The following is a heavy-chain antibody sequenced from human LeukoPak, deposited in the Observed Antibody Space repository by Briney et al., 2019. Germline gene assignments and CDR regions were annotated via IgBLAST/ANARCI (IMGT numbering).Heavy chain of an antibody. Sequence: PSETLSLTCTVSGGSLRSYYWSWIRQSPGQGLEWIGFIYDTGTTYYRPSLKRRVTITLGTSKTQSDLYLTSGTTADTAVYYCARARRDGYTFPFDYCGHGSLVTVSS. V-gene: IGHV4-59*01. J-gene: IGHJ4*01. CDR3: ARARRDGYTFPFDY. CDR2: IYDTGTT. D-gene: IGHD5-24*01. CDR1: GGSLRSYY.